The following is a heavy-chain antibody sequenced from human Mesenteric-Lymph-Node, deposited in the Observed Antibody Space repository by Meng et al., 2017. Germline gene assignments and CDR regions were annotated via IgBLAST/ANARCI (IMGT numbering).Heavy chain of an antibody. D-gene: IGHD4-23*01. CDR2: INNDGRST. Sequence: EVQLVESGGGLVQPGGSLRLSCAASGFTFSSYVMYWVRQASGKGLEWVSRINNDGRSTGYADSVKGRFTISRENAKNTLYLQMNSLRAEDTAVYYCARNYDGGVDYWGQGTLVTVSS. CDR1: GFTFSSYV. CDR3: ARNYDGGVDY. V-gene: IGHV3-74*01. J-gene: IGHJ4*02.